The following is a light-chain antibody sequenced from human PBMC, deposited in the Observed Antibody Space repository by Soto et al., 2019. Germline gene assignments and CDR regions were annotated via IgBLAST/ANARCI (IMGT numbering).Light chain of an antibody. J-gene: IGKJ1*01. CDR1: QGIRTD. V-gene: IGKV1-6*01. CDR2: GAS. Sequence: AVQLTQSPSSLSASVGDRVTITCRASQGIRTDLGWYQQSPGKAPKVLIVGASTLQSGVPSRFSGSGSGTDFTLTISSLQPEDSATYYCLQDFGYPRTFGQGTKVEIK. CDR3: LQDFGYPRT.